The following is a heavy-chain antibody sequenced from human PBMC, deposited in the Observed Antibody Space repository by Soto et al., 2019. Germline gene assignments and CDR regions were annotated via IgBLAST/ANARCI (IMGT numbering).Heavy chain of an antibody. D-gene: IGHD1-26*01. V-gene: IGHV3-64*01. Sequence: EVQLVESGGGLVQPGGSLRLSCAASGFTFSSYAMHWVRQAPGKGLEYVSAISSNGGSTYYANSVKGRFTISRDNSKNTLYLQMGSLRAEDMAVYYCARDGGSYYLDYWGQGTLDTVSS. CDR2: ISSNGGST. CDR1: GFTFSSYA. J-gene: IGHJ4*02. CDR3: ARDGGSYYLDY.